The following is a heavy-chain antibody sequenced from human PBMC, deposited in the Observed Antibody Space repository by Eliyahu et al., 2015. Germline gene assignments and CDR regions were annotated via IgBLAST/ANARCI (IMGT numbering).Heavy chain of an antibody. CDR3: AKEGEVGGFGYYFES. CDR2: ISRSAGDT. CDR1: GFXFXDYA. J-gene: IGHJ4*02. D-gene: IGHD6-19*01. Sequence: EVHLLDSGGDLVQPGGSLRLSXAASGFXFXDYAMSWVRQAPGKGLEWVSTISRSAGDTFYADPVKGRVTISRDNSKNTLYLQMNSLRAEDTAIYYCAKEGEVGGFGYYFESWGQGTPVTVSS. V-gene: IGHV3-23*01.